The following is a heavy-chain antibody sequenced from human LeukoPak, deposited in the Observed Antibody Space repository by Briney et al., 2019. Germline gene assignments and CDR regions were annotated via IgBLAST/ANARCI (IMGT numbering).Heavy chain of an antibody. CDR1: GFIFSDYG. J-gene: IGHJ4*02. Sequence: GRSLRLSCAASGFIFSDYGMHWVRQAPGKGLEWVAFIRYDGSNEYYLDSVKGRFTISRDSSRNTLYLQMNSLRTEDTAVYYCAKEGTASKPSDLDYWGQGTLVTVSS. CDR2: IRYDGSNE. V-gene: IGHV3-30*02. CDR3: AKEGTASKPSDLDY. D-gene: IGHD1/OR15-1a*01.